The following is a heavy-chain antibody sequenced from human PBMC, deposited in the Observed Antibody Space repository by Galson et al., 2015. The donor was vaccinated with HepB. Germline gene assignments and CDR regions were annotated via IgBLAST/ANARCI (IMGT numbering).Heavy chain of an antibody. CDR3: ARGSGYYRYYYYGMDV. D-gene: IGHD3-9*01. J-gene: IGHJ6*02. CDR1: GYTFTGYY. CDR2: INPNSGGT. V-gene: IGHV1-2*04. Sequence: SVKVSCKASGYTFTGYYMHWVRQAPGQGLEWMGWINPNSGGTNYAQKFQGWVTMTRDTSISTAYMELSRLRSDDTAVYYCARGSGYYRYYYYGMDVWGQGTTVTVSS.